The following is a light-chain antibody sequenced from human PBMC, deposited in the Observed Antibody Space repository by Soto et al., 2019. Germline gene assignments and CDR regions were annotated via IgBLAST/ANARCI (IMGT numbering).Light chain of an antibody. CDR2: DVS. Sequence: QSVLTQPRSVSGSPGQSVTISCTGTSSDVGGYNYVSWYQQHPGKAPKLMIYDVSKRPSWVPDRFSGSKSGNTASLTISGLQAEDEADYYCCSYAGSYTWVFGGGTKLTVL. CDR3: CSYAGSYTWV. V-gene: IGLV2-11*01. J-gene: IGLJ3*02. CDR1: SSDVGGYNY.